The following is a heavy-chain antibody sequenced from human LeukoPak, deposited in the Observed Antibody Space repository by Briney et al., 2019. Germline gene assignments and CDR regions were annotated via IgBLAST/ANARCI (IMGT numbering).Heavy chain of an antibody. Sequence: SETLSLTCTVSGYSINSAYYWGWIRQPPGRGLECIGTIYHSGSTYYNPSLKSRVTISVDTSKNQFSLKLSSVTAADTAVYYCARLGSVGVRYDYFDFWGQGTLVTVSS. J-gene: IGHJ4*02. V-gene: IGHV4-38-2*02. CDR3: ARLGSVGVRYDYFDF. CDR2: IYHSGST. CDR1: GYSINSAYY. D-gene: IGHD1-26*01.